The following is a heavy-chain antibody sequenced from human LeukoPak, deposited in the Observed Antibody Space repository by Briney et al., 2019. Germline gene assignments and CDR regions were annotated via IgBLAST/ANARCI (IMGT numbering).Heavy chain of an antibody. V-gene: IGHV3-9*01. CDR3: AKDMLSWDGSPLDY. CDR2: ISWNSGII. Sequence: PGGFLRLSCAASGFTFDDYAMHWVRQAPGKGLEWVSSISWNSGIIGYADSVKGRFTISRDNAKKSLYLQMNSLRAEDTALYYCAKDMLSWDGSPLDYWGQGTLVTVSS. CDR1: GFTFDDYA. J-gene: IGHJ4*02. D-gene: IGHD1-26*01.